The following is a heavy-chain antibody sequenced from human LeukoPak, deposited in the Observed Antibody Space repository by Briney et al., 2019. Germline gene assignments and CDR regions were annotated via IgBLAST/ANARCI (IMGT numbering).Heavy chain of an antibody. Sequence: RGESLKISCKGSGYTFSSYWIGWVRPMPGKGLEWMGIIYPGDSDTRYSPSLQRQVTISADTSIGTAYLQWSSLKASDTAIYYCARQNDFRLDYWGQGTLVTVSS. V-gene: IGHV5-51*01. J-gene: IGHJ4*02. CDR1: GYTFSSYW. CDR2: IYPGDSDT. D-gene: IGHD3-3*01. CDR3: ARQNDFRLDY.